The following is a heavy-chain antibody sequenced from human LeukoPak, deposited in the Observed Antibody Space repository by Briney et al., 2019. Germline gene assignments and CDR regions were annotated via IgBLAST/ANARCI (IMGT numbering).Heavy chain of an antibody. CDR2: VYCGGST. Sequence: SETLSLTCTVSGGSISSSRYYWGWIRQPPGKGLEWIGRVYCGGSTYYNPSLKSRVTISVDTSKNQFSLKLSSVTAADTAVYYCARGYCTNGVCYTGDYYYYYMDVWGKGTTVTVSS. D-gene: IGHD2-8*01. V-gene: IGHV4-39*01. CDR1: GGSISSSRYY. J-gene: IGHJ6*03. CDR3: ARGYCTNGVCYTGDYYYYYMDV.